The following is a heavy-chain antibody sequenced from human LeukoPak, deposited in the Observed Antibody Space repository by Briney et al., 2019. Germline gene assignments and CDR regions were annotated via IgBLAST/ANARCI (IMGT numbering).Heavy chain of an antibody. CDR2: ISSSGYTI. D-gene: IGHD5-18*01. Sequence: GGSLRLSCAASGFIFSSYEMKWVRQAPGKGLEWVSYISSSGYTIYYADSVKGRFTISRDDAKNSLYLQMNSLRAEDTAVYYCAREAAYSYGSDYWGQGTLVTVSS. V-gene: IGHV3-48*03. CDR3: AREAAYSYGSDY. J-gene: IGHJ4*02. CDR1: GFIFSSYE.